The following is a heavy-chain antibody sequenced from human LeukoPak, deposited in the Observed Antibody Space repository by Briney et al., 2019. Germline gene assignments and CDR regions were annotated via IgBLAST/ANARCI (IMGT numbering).Heavy chain of an antibody. V-gene: IGHV4-39*01. J-gene: IGHJ4*02. CDR2: ILYTGRT. Sequence: SETLSLTCTVSGDSISSSGFYWAWIRQPPGKGLEWIGSILYTGRTFYNPSLKSRVTISVDTSKNQFSLRLDSVTASDTAVYYCARRDVGATIDYWGQGTLVTVSS. D-gene: IGHD1-26*01. CDR1: GDSISSSGFY. CDR3: ARRDVGATIDY.